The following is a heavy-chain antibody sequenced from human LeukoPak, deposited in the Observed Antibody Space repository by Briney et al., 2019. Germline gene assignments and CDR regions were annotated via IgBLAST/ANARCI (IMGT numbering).Heavy chain of an antibody. CDR2: IVVGSGNT. V-gene: IGHV1-58*02. D-gene: IGHD3-10*01. Sequence: SVKVSCKASGYTFANYGISWVRQAPGQGLEWIGWIVVGSGNTNYAQKFQERVAITRDMSTSTAYMELSSLRSEDTAVYYCAALYYYGSGSYYNPGYWGQGTLVTASS. CDR1: GYTFANYG. J-gene: IGHJ4*02. CDR3: AALYYYGSGSYYNPGY.